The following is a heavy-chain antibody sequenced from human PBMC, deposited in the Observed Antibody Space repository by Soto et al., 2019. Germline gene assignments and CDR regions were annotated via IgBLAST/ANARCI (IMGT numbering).Heavy chain of an antibody. Sequence: EVRRLDSGGGLVQPGGSLRLSCAASGFTFSVYAMSWVRQAPGKGLEWVSGISGSGDSTHYADSVKGRFTVSRDNSKSMLYLQTNSLRAEDTAIYYCAKALYGGFTYWGQGTLVTVSS. V-gene: IGHV3-23*01. J-gene: IGHJ4*02. CDR1: GFTFSVYA. CDR3: AKALYGGFTY. D-gene: IGHD3-10*01. CDR2: ISGSGDST.